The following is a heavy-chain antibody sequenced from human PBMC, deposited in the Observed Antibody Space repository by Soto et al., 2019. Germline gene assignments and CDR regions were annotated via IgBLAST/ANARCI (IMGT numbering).Heavy chain of an antibody. CDR2: ISGSGGST. CDR1: GFTFSSYA. V-gene: IGHV3-23*01. D-gene: IGHD3-9*01. CDR3: AKARVYYDVLTGLDY. J-gene: IGHJ4*02. Sequence: GGSLRLSCAASGFTFSSYAMGWVRQAPGKGLEWVSAISGSGGSTYYADSVKGRFTISRDNSKNTLYLQMNSLRAEDTAVYYCAKARVYYDVLTGLDYWGQGTLVTLSS.